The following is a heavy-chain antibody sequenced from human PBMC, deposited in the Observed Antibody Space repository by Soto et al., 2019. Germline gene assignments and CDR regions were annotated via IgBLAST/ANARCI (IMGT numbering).Heavy chain of an antibody. CDR3: ARHYGDYVVSWFDP. Sequence: EVQLVESGGGLVQPGGSLRLSCAVSGLIFSDYWMSWVRQAPGKGLEWVANIKQDGSEKYYVDSVKGRFTISRDNAKNSLYLQMNSLRAEDTAVYYCARHYGDYVVSWFDPWGQGTLVTVSS. V-gene: IGHV3-7*04. CDR2: IKQDGSEK. CDR1: GLIFSDYW. D-gene: IGHD4-17*01. J-gene: IGHJ5*02.